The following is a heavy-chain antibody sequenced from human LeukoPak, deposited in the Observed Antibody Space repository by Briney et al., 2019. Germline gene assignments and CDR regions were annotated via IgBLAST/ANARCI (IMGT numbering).Heavy chain of an antibody. Sequence: SGGSLRLSCAASGFTFSSYSMNWVRQAPGKGLEWVSYISSSRTSISYAESVKGRFTVSRDNAERSLYLQMNSLRVEDTAIYYCARGGASRPDYWGQGVLVTVAS. CDR3: ARGGASRPDY. J-gene: IGHJ4*02. CDR1: GFTFSSYS. V-gene: IGHV3-21*01. CDR2: ISSSRTSI. D-gene: IGHD6-6*01.